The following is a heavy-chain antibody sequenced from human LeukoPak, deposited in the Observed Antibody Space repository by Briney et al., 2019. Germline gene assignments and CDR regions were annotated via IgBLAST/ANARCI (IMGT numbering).Heavy chain of an antibody. CDR3: ARRGQSTAWSFDY. CDR1: GGSISSSDFW. V-gene: IGHV4-39*01. Sequence: SETLSLTCSVSGGSISSSDFWWGWIRQPPGKGLEWITNFYYNGSPYYNPSLEGRVTISVDASKNQFSLKLSSVTAADTAMYYCARRGQSTAWSFDYWGQGILVTVSS. CDR2: FYYNGSP. D-gene: IGHD3-3*01. J-gene: IGHJ4*02.